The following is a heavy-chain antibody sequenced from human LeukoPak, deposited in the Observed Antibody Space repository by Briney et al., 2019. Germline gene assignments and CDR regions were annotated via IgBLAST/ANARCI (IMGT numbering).Heavy chain of an antibody. CDR2: IIPIFGTA. CDR3: ASAYSGYCSSTSCSDY. V-gene: IGHV1-69*13. CDR1: GGTFSSYA. Sequence: GASVKVSCKASGGTFSSYAISWVRQAPGQGLEWMGGIIPIFGTANYAQKFQGRVTITADESTSTAYMGLSSLRSEDTAVYYCASAYSGYCSSTSCSDYWGQGTLVTVSS. D-gene: IGHD2-2*01. J-gene: IGHJ4*02.